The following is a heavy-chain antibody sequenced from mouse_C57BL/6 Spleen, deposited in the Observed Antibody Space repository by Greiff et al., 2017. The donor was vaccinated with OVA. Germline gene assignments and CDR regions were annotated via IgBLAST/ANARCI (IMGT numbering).Heavy chain of an antibody. CDR3: ARWAYDYGFAY. Sequence: VKLMESGAELVKPGASVKISCKASGYAFSSYWMNWVKQRPGKGLEWIGQIYPGDGDTNYNGKFKGKATLTADKSSSTAYMQLSSLTSEDSAVYFCARWAYDYGFAYWGQGTLVTVSA. D-gene: IGHD2-4*01. V-gene: IGHV1-80*01. CDR1: GYAFSSYW. J-gene: IGHJ3*01. CDR2: IYPGDGDT.